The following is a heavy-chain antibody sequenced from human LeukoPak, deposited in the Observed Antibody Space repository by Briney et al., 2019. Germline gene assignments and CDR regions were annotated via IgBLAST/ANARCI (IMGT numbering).Heavy chain of an antibody. CDR2: ISGSGGST. Sequence: PGGSLRLSCAASGFTLSSYAMSWVRQVPGKGLEWVSTISGSGGSTDYADSVKGRFTISRDNSKNTLYLQMNSLRAEDTAVYYCAKDRVVCSTTSCYPGFDYWGQGTLVTVSS. J-gene: IGHJ4*02. CDR3: AKDRVVCSTTSCYPGFDY. V-gene: IGHV3-23*01. CDR1: GFTLSSYA. D-gene: IGHD2-2*01.